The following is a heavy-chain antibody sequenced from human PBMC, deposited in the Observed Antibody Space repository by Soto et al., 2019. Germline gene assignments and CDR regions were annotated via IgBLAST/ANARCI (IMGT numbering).Heavy chain of an antibody. J-gene: IGHJ6*03. CDR1: GCTFSSHT. V-gene: IGHV1-3*01. D-gene: IGHD3-10*01. CDR2: ISARHGKT. Sequence: ASVKVSCKASGCTFSSHTIIWLRQAPGQGLEWMGWISARHGKTKYSQQFQGRVTITRDKSTSTAYMELSSLRSEDTAVHYCARSERFGESGRSYYYYYLDVWGKGTTVTVSS. CDR3: ARSERFGESGRSYYYYYLDV.